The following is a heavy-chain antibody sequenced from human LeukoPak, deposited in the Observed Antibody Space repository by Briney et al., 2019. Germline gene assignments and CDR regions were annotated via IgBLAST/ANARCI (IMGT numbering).Heavy chain of an antibody. D-gene: IGHD3-10*01. Sequence: SEALSLTCTVSGGSISIYYWSWIRQPPGKGLEWIGYIYNSGNTNYNPSFKSRVTISEDTPKNQFSLKLSSVTAADTAVYYCVRDRELNYWGQGTLVTVSS. V-gene: IGHV4-59*01. J-gene: IGHJ4*02. CDR1: GGSISIYY. CDR3: VRDRELNY. CDR2: IYNSGNT.